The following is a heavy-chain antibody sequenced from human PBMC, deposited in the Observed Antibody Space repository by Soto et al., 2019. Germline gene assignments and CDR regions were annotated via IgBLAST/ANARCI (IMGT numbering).Heavy chain of an antibody. CDR1: GGSISSSSYY. D-gene: IGHD6-19*01. J-gene: IGHJ6*02. CDR3: RRSSRYSTDV. V-gene: IGHV4-39*01. CDR2: IYYSGIT. Sequence: PSETLSLTCTVSGGSISSSSYYWGWIRQPPGKGLEWIGSIYYSGITYYNPSLKSGVTISADTSKNQFSLNLISVTAADTAVYYCRRSSRYSTDVWGQGITVTVSS.